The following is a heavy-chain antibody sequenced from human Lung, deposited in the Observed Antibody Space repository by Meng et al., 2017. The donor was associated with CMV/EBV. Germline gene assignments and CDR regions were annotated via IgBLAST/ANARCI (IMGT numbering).Heavy chain of an antibody. Sequence: GGSLRLSCAASGFTFSYFWMSWVRQAPGKGLEWVANIKQDGSEKYYVDSVEGRFTISRDNAKNSLYLQMNSLRTEDTAVYYCAGDRGAFDIWGQGTVVTVSS. J-gene: IGHJ3*02. D-gene: IGHD3-10*01. CDR2: IKQDGSEK. CDR3: AGDRGAFDI. V-gene: IGHV3-7*01. CDR1: GFTFSYFW.